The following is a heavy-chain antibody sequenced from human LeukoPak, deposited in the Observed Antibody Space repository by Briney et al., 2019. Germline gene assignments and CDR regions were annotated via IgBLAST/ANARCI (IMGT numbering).Heavy chain of an antibody. CDR1: GFTFSSYW. CDR2: ISSSGSTI. Sequence: GGSLRLSCAASGFTFSSYWMSWVRQAPGKGLEWVSYISSSGSTIYYADSVKGRFTISRDNAKNSLYLQMNSLRAEDTAVYYCARAKIQLWLRGAFDIWGQGTMVTVSS. J-gene: IGHJ3*02. D-gene: IGHD5-18*01. CDR3: ARAKIQLWLRGAFDI. V-gene: IGHV3-48*04.